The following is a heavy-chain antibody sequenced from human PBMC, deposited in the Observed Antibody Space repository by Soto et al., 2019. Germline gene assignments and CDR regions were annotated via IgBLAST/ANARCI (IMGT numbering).Heavy chain of an antibody. CDR1: GGTFSSYA. CDR2: IIPIFGTA. V-gene: IGHV1-69*01. CDR3: ERDFPSSSSDP. Sequence: QVQLVQSGAEVKKPGSSVKVSCKASGGTFSSYAITWVRQAPGQGLEWMGGIIPIFGTANYAQKFQGRVTNTADEYVTTAYMELSSLSSEDTDVYYCERDFPSSSSDPRGQGTLVTVSS. J-gene: IGHJ5*02.